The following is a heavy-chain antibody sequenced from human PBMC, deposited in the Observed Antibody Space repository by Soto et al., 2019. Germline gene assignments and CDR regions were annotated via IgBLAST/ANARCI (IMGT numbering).Heavy chain of an antibody. CDR1: GFTFSSYR. Sequence: XGSLRLSCAASGFTFSSYRMHWVRQAPGKGLEWVAVISYDGSNKYYADSVKGRFTISRDNSKNTLYLQMNSLRAEDTAVYYCAKDGGDYGDYIDNWFDSWGQGTLVTVSS. D-gene: IGHD4-17*01. V-gene: IGHV3-30*18. CDR3: AKDGGDYGDYIDNWFDS. J-gene: IGHJ5*01. CDR2: ISYDGSNK.